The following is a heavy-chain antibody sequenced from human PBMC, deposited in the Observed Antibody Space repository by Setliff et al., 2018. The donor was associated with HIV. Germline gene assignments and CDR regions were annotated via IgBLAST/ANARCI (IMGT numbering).Heavy chain of an antibody. CDR1: GFTFSSYT. CDR2: MSFEGTNK. V-gene: IGHV3-30-3*01. Sequence: PGGSLRLSCAASGFTFSSYTIHWVRQAPGKGLEWVAVMSFEGTNKYYGDAVKGRFTIARDNSKNTLYLQMNSLTPEDTAVYYCVRDMHYYDSSGYYRLDVLDYWGQGTLVTVSS. J-gene: IGHJ4*02. CDR3: VRDMHYYDSSGYYRLDVLDY. D-gene: IGHD3-22*01.